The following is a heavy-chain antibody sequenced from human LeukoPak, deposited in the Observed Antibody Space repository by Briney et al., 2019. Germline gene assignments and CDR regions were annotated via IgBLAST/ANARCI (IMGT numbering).Heavy chain of an antibody. CDR1: GDSVSSNSAA. D-gene: IGHD3-10*01. V-gene: IGHV6-1*01. CDR2: TYYRSKWYN. CDR3: AREPDYYGSGRFDAFDI. J-gene: IGHJ3*02. Sequence: SQTLSLTCAISGDSVSSNSAAWNWIRQSPSRGLECLGRTYYRSKWYNDYAVSVKSRITINPDTSKNQFSLQLNSVTPEGTAVYYCAREPDYYGSGRFDAFDIWGQGTMVTVSS.